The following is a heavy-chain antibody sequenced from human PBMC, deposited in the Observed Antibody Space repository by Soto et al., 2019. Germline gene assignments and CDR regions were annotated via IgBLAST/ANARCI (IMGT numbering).Heavy chain of an antibody. CDR1: GECFSGYY. CDR3: ARGLTTVTTVRYFDY. D-gene: IGHD4-17*01. J-gene: IGHJ4*02. V-gene: IGHV4-34*01. CDR2: INHSGST. Sequence: SETLSLTCAVYGECFSGYYWSWIRQPPGKGLEWIGEINHSGSTNYNPSLKSRVTISVDTSKNQFSLKLSSVTAADTAVYYCARGLTTVTTVRYFDYWGQRTLVTVSS.